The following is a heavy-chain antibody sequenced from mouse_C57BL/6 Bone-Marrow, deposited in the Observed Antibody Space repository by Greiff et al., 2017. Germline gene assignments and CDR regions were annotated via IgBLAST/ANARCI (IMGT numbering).Heavy chain of an antibody. J-gene: IGHJ2*01. CDR2: IHPNSGST. V-gene: IGHV1-64*01. Sequence: VQLQQSGAELVKPGASVKLSCKASGYTFSSYWMHWVRQRPGQGLEWIGMIHPNSGSTNYKEKFKSKVTMTIDKSSSTAYMQLSNLTSEDSAVYYCARGDFHDDDDAFDYWGQGTTLTVSS. D-gene: IGHD2-4*01. CDR3: ARGDFHDDDDAFDY. CDR1: GYTFSSYW.